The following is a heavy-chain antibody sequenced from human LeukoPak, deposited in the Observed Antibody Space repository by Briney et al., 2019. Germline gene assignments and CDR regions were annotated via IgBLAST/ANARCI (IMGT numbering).Heavy chain of an antibody. CDR3: ARGYTSSWLLYYYYYMDV. V-gene: IGHV4-59*11. J-gene: IGHJ6*03. D-gene: IGHD3-9*01. Sequence: SETLSLTCTVSGGSISSHYWSWIRQPPGKGLEWIGYIYYSGSTNNNPSLKSRVTISVDTSKNQFSLKLSSVTAADTAVYYCARGYTSSWLLYYYYYMDVWGKGTTVTVSS. CDR1: GGSISSHY. CDR2: IYYSGST.